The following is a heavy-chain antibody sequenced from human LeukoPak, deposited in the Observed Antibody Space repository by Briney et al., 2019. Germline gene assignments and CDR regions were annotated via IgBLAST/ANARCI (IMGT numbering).Heavy chain of an antibody. CDR1: GFTFSSYA. CDR2: ISSNGGST. CDR3: ARDRCSSTSCYVSESYYYYYGMDV. J-gene: IGHJ6*02. V-gene: IGHV3-64*01. Sequence: PGGSLRLSCAASGFTFSSYAMHWVRQAPGKGLEYVSAISSNGGSTYYANSVKGRFTISRDNSKNTLYLQMGSLRAEDMAVYYCARDRCSSTSCYVSESYYYYYGMDVWGQGTTVTVSS. D-gene: IGHD2-2*01.